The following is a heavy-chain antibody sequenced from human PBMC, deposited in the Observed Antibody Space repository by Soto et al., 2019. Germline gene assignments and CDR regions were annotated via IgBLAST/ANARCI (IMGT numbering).Heavy chain of an antibody. Sequence: GASVKVSCKASGYTFTSYAMHWVRQAPGQRLEWMGWINAGNGNTKYSEKFQGRATITGDTSASTVYMDLSSLRSEDTAVYFCATCRSSATTCPFDYWGQGTLVTVSS. CDR1: GYTFTSYA. V-gene: IGHV1-3*01. CDR3: ATCRSSATTCPFDY. J-gene: IGHJ4*02. D-gene: IGHD3-22*01. CDR2: INAGNGNT.